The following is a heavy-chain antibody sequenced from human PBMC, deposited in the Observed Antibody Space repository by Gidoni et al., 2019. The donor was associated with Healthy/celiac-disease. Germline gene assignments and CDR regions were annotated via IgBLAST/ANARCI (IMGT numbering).Heavy chain of an antibody. Sequence: QVQLQESGPGLVKPSETLSLTCTVSGGSISSYYWSWIRQPPGKGLEWIGYIYYSGSTNYNPSLKSRVTISVDTSKNQFSLKLSSVTAADTAVYYCARGEGIVGASFDYWGQGTLVTVSS. J-gene: IGHJ4*02. CDR2: IYYSGST. CDR3: ARGEGIVGASFDY. D-gene: IGHD1-26*01. CDR1: GGSISSYY. V-gene: IGHV4-59*01.